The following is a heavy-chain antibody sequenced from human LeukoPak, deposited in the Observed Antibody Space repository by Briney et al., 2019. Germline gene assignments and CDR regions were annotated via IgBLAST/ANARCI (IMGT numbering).Heavy chain of an antibody. Sequence: PGGSLRLSCAASGFTFSSYGMSWVRQAPGKGLEWVSAISGSGGSTYYADSVKGRFTISRDNSKNTLYLQMNSLRAEDTAVYYCARDSGGLRYYMDVWGKGTKVTVSS. D-gene: IGHD3-10*01. J-gene: IGHJ6*03. V-gene: IGHV3-23*01. CDR2: ISGSGGST. CDR3: ARDSGGLRYYMDV. CDR1: GFTFSSYG.